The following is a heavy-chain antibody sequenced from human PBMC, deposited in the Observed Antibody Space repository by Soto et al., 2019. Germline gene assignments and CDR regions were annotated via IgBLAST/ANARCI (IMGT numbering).Heavy chain of an antibody. CDR3: VRVRNNNDKRLDV. D-gene: IGHD2-8*01. CDR1: GINYFAHS. V-gene: IGHV3-33*02. J-gene: IGHJ6*02. CDR2: IWYDGKT. Sequence: GGCLRLSGATSGINYFAHSMHCVRKAPGKGLEWVALIWYDGKTYYADAVKGRFTISRDTSTTTLFLEMQSLRPEDTAVYFCVRVRNNNDKRLDVWGQGTTVTVS.